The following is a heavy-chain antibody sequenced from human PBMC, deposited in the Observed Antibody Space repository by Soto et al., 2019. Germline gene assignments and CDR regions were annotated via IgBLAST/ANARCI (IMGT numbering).Heavy chain of an antibody. CDR1: GGSLSGYY. V-gene: IGHV4-34*01. J-gene: IGHJ4*02. Sequence: SETLSLTCAVYGGSLSGYYWSWIRQPPGKGLGWIGEINHSGSTNYSPSLKSRVTILVGTSKNQFSLQLSSVTAADTAMYYCARGDFAWEPSTDYWGQGTLVTVSS. CDR3: ARGDFAWEPSTDY. D-gene: IGHD3-3*01. CDR2: INHSGST.